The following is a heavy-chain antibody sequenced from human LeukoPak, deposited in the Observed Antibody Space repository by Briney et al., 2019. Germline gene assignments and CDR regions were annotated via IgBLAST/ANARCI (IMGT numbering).Heavy chain of an antibody. CDR3: AKNPARLVGATIVAFDI. J-gene: IGHJ3*02. Sequence: SETLSLTCVVSGYSVRSGYYWGWIRQPPGKRLEWIGSIYHSGDTYYNPSLKSRVTISLDTSKNQFSLKLSSVTAADTAVYYCAKNPARLVGATIVAFDIWGQGTMVTVSS. CDR2: IYHSGDT. D-gene: IGHD1-26*01. V-gene: IGHV4-38-2*01. CDR1: GYSVRSGYY.